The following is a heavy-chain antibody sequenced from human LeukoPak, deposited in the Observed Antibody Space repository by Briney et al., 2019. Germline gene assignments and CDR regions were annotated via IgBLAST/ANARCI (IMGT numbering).Heavy chain of an antibody. V-gene: IGHV3-74*01. CDR3: ARDYGCSSTSCYAGAEYFQH. CDR1: GFTFSTYW. Sequence: PGGSLRLSCAASGFTFSTYWMHWVRQTPGKGLVWVSRINSDGSSTSYADSVKGRFTISRDNAKNTLYLQMNSQRAEDTAVYYCARDYGCSSTSCYAGAEYFQHWGQGTLVTVSS. D-gene: IGHD2-2*01. CDR2: INSDGSST. J-gene: IGHJ1*01.